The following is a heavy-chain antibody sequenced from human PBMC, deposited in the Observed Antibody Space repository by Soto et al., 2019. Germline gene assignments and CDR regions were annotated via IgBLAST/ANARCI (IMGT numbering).Heavy chain of an antibody. CDR2: INPNSGGT. CDR1: GYTFTGYY. V-gene: IGHV1-2*04. J-gene: IGHJ6*02. CDR3: ARGELELLYCDGKDV. D-gene: IGHD1-7*01. Sequence: ASVKVSCKASGYTFTGYYMHWVRQAPGQGLEWMGWINPNSGGTNYAQKFQGWVTMTRDTSISTAYMELSRLRSDDTAVYYCARGELELLYCDGKDVRSQGTTVTVSS.